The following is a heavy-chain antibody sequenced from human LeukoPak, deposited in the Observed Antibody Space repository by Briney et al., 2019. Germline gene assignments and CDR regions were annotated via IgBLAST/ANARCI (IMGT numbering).Heavy chain of an antibody. CDR2: LSHDGNNE. D-gene: IGHD3-22*01. CDR1: GSYW. J-gene: IGHJ4*02. CDR3: AKDNYYGSSAVIDY. Sequence: GGSLRLSCAASGSYWMHWVRQAPGKGLEWVAALSHDGNNEFYADSVKGRFTISRDNSKSTLYLQMNSLRAGDTATFYCAKDNYYGSSAVIDYWGQGALVTVSS. V-gene: IGHV3-30*18.